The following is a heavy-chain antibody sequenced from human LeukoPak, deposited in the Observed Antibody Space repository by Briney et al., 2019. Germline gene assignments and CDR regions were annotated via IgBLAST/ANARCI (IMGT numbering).Heavy chain of an antibody. V-gene: IGHV4-34*01. CDR3: ARGTRLLYSSGWHSGAFDI. J-gene: IGHJ3*02. CDR1: GGSFSGYY. CDR2: INHSGST. Sequence: SETLSLTCAVYGGSFSGYYWSWIRQPPGKGLEWIGEINHSGSTNYNPSLKSRVTISVDTSKNQFSLRLSSVTAADTAVYYCARGTRLLYSSGWHSGAFDIWGQGTGVTVST. D-gene: IGHD6-19*01.